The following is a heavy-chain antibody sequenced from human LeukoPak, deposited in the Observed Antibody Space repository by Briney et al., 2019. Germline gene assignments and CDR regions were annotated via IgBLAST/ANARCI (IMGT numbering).Heavy chain of an antibody. CDR1: GFTFSSYG. V-gene: IGHV3-30*03. CDR2: ISYDGSNS. CDR3: ARDWNDFDY. Sequence: GGSLRLSCAASGFTFSSYGMRWVRQAPGKGLEWVAVISYDGSNSYYADSVKGRFTISRDNSKNTLYLLMNSLRGEDTAVYYCARDWNDFDYWGQGTLVTVSS. D-gene: IGHD1-1*01. J-gene: IGHJ4*02.